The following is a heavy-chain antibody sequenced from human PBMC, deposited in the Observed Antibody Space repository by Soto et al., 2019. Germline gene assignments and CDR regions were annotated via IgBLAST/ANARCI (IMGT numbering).Heavy chain of an antibody. Sequence: PSETLSLTCTVSGGSISSGGYYWSWIRQHPGKGLEWIGYIYYSGSTYYNPSLKSRVTISVDTSKNQFSLKLSSVTAADTAVYYCARAAYYDILPVFDYWGQGTLVTVSS. D-gene: IGHD3-9*01. V-gene: IGHV4-31*03. CDR3: ARAAYYDILPVFDY. CDR1: GGSISSGGYY. J-gene: IGHJ4*02. CDR2: IYYSGST.